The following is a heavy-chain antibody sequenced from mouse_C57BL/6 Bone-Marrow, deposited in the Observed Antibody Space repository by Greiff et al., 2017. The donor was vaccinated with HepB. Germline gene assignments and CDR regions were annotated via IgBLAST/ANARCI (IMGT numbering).Heavy chain of an antibody. Sequence: DVQLVESGGGLVKPGGSLKLSCAASGFTFSDYGMHWVRQAPEKGLEWVAYISSGSSTIYYADTVKGRFTISRDNAKNTLFLQMTSLRSEDTAMYYCARPFYYSNPYYAMDYWGQGTSVTVSS. CDR3: ARPFYYSNPYYAMDY. CDR1: GFTFSDYG. CDR2: ISSGSSTI. J-gene: IGHJ4*01. V-gene: IGHV5-17*01. D-gene: IGHD2-5*01.